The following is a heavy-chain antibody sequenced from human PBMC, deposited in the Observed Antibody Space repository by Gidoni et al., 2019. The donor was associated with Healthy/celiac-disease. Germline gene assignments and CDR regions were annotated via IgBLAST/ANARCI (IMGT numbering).Heavy chain of an antibody. CDR2: IIPIFGTA. CDR3: ARVGSGPTRTFDI. V-gene: IGHV1-69*01. Sequence: QVSLVQSGAEVMKTGSSVQVSCKASGGTFSSYATSWVRQAPGQGLEWMGGIIPIFGTANYAQKFQGKFTITADESTSTAYMELSSLRSEDTAVYYCARVGSGPTRTFDIWGQGTMVTLS. D-gene: IGHD3-10*01. J-gene: IGHJ3*02. CDR1: GGTFSSYA.